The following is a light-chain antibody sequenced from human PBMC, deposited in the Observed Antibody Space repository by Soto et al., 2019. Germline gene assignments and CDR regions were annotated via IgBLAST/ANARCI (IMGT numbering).Light chain of an antibody. V-gene: IGLV2-14*01. CDR1: SSDVGGYNS. CDR3: SSYTSSDTLV. J-gene: IGLJ1*01. Sequence: QSVLTQPASVSGSPGRSIASSGTGTSSDVGGYNSVSWYQQHPGKAPKLLIHEVSDRPSGVSSRFSGSKSGNTASLTISGLQAEDEADYYCSSYTSSDTLVFGTGTKVTV. CDR2: EVS.